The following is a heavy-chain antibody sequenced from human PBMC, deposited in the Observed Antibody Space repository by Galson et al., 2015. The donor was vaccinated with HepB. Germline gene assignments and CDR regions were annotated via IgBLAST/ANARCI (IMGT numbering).Heavy chain of an antibody. J-gene: IGHJ4*02. V-gene: IGHV3-11*01. D-gene: IGHD2-21*01. CDR1: GFSFSDYY. CDR2: ISGTGNSI. Sequence: SLRLSCAASGFSFSDYYLDWVRQAPGKGLEWVAYISGTGNSIEYADSVKGRFTISRDNAKNSLYLQMTSLRVEDTAIYYCARDVVSQDCGADCSDFDHWGQGTLVTVSS. CDR3: ARDVVSQDCGADCSDFDH.